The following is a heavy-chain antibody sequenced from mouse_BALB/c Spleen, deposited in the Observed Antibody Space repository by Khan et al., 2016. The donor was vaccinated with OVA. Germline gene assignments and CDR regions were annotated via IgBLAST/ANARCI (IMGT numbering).Heavy chain of an antibody. D-gene: IGHD1-1*02. V-gene: IGHV5-12*02. CDR1: GFTFTDYY. CDR2: ISTRGTTP. CDR3: AREGDGGGVAY. J-gene: IGHJ3*01. Sequence: EVELVESGGGFMQPGGSLKLSCATSGFTFTDYYMYWVRQTPERRLEWVAYISTRGTTPYYPDTVRGRFSISRDNAKNTLYLQMSRLKSEDTAMYYCAREGDGGGVAYWGQGTLVTVSA.